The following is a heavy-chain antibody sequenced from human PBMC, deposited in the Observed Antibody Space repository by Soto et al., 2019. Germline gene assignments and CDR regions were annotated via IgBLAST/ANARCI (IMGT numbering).Heavy chain of an antibody. CDR3: ARDGAAAGPLYWFDP. CDR1: GGSISSGGYY. J-gene: IGHJ5*02. CDR2: IYYSGST. V-gene: IGHV4-31*03. D-gene: IGHD6-13*01. Sequence: QVQLQESGPGLVKPSQTLSLTCTVSGGSISSGGYYWSWIRQHPGKGLEWIGYIYYSGSTYYNPSLKSRVTISVDTSKNQFSLKLSSVTAADTAVYYCARDGAAAGPLYWFDPWGQGTLVTVSS.